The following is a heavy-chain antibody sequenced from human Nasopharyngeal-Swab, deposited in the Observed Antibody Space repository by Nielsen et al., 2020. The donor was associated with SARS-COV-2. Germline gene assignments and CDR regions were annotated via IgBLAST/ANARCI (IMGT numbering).Heavy chain of an antibody. D-gene: IGHD2-8*01. CDR3: ARDQDIVLGNSRGWFDP. V-gene: IGHV1-18*04. CDR2: IGRYNGNT. CDR1: GYTFTSYG. Sequence: ASVKVSCKASGYTFTSYGISWVRQAPGQGLEWMGWIGRYNGNTNYAQKIQGRVTMTTDTSTSTAYMELRSPRSDDTAVYYCARDQDIVLGNSRGWFDPWGQGTLVTVSS. J-gene: IGHJ5*02.